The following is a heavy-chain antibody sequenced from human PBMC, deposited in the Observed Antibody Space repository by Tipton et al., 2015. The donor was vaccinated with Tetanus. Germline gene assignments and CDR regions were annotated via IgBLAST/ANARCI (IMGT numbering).Heavy chain of an antibody. CDR3: ARDSGLKSSYNWFDP. V-gene: IGHV1-18*01. CDR2: ISSYNGNT. J-gene: IGHJ5*02. CDR1: GYTFTSYD. D-gene: IGHD6-13*01. Sequence: QLVQSGAEVKKPGASVKVSCKASGYTFTSYDINWVRQAPGQGLEWMGWISSYNGNTNYAQKLQGRVTMTTDTSTSTAYMELRSLRSDDTAVYYCARDSGLKSSYNWFDPWGQGTLVTVSS.